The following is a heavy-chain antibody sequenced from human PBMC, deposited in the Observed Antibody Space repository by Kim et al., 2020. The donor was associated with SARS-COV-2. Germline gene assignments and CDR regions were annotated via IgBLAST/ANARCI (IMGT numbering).Heavy chain of an antibody. CDR2: ISAYNGDT. CDR1: GYTFISYN. D-gene: IGHD3-3*01. Sequence: ASVKVSCKASGYTFISYNITWVRQAPGQGLEWMGWISAYNGDTNYAQKLQGRVTMTTDTSTNTAYMELRSLRSDDTAAYYCARAWYQYHSGAYYDDIWGQGTMVTFSS. V-gene: IGHV1-18*01. CDR3: ARAWYQYHSGAYYDDI. J-gene: IGHJ3*02.